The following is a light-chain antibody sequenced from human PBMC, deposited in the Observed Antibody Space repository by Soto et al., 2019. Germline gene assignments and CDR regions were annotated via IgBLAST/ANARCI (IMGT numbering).Light chain of an antibody. CDR3: QQYDSYLRT. CDR1: QGISNW. J-gene: IGKJ1*01. V-gene: IGKV1-5*01. CDR2: DAS. Sequence: DIQMTQFPSTLSASVGDRVTITCRASQGISNWLAWHQQRPGKAPKLLIHDASNLEVGVPSRFSGSGSGTEFTLTISSLQPDDFATYYCQQYDSYLRTFGQGTKVDIK.